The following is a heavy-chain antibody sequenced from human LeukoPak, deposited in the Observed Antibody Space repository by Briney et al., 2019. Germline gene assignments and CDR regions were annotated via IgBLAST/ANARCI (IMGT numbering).Heavy chain of an antibody. J-gene: IGHJ5*02. CDR1: GFTFSTYA. CDR2: ICGSTGST. V-gene: IGHV3-23*01. Sequence: PGGSLRLSCAASGFTFSTYAMSWVRQAPGKGLEWVSTICGSTGSTYYADSVKGRFTISRDNSKNTLYLQMNTLRAADTAVYYCAKGAYCSSTSCTGDWFDPWGQGTLVTVSS. D-gene: IGHD2-2*01. CDR3: AKGAYCSSTSCTGDWFDP.